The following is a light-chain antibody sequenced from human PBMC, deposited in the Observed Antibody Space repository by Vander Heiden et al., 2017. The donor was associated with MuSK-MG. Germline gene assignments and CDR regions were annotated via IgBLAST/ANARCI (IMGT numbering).Light chain of an antibody. J-gene: IGKJ1*01. V-gene: IGKV3-15*01. Sequence: EIVMTQSPATLSVSPGERATLSCRASQSVSSNLAWYQQKPGQAPRLLIYGASTRATRIPARFSGSGSGTEFTLTISSLQSEDFAVYYCQQVNTWPQTFGQGTKVEIK. CDR3: QQVNTWPQT. CDR1: QSVSSN. CDR2: GAS.